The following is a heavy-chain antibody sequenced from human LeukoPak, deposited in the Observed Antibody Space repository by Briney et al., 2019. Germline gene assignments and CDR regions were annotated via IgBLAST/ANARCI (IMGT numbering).Heavy chain of an antibody. CDR2: IGQDGSEK. CDR3: ARDRNKGATDY. Sequence: PGGSLRLSCAASEFTFSTSWMSWVRQAPGKGLEWVANIGQDGSEKNHVDSVKGRFTISRDNAKNSLFLQMNSLRVEDTALYYCARDRNKGATDYWGQGTLVTVPS. J-gene: IGHJ4*02. D-gene: IGHD1-26*01. V-gene: IGHV3-7*01. CDR1: EFTFSTSW.